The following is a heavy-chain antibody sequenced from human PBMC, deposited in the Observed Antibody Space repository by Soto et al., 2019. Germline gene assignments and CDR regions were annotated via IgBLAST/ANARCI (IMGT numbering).Heavy chain of an antibody. D-gene: IGHD4-17*01. CDR1: GFTFSSYW. V-gene: IGHV3-74*01. Sequence: PGGSLRLSCAASGFTFSSYWMHWVRQAPGKGLVWVSRINSDGSTTNYADSVKGRFTISRDNAKNTLHLQMNSLRADDTAVYYCANIHYGSLDYWGQGTLVTVSS. J-gene: IGHJ4*02. CDR2: INSDGSTT. CDR3: ANIHYGSLDY.